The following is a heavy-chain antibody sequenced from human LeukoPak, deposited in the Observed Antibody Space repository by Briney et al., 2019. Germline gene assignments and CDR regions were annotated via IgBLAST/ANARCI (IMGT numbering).Heavy chain of an antibody. D-gene: IGHD3-22*01. CDR2: MNPNSGNT. CDR1: GYTFTSYD. J-gene: IGHJ4*02. Sequence: GAPVKVSCKASGYTFTSYDINWVRQATGQGLEWMGWMNPNSGNTGYAQKFQGRVTITRNTSISTAYMELSSLRSEDTAVYYCARGRAKLRGYYDMVDYWGQGTLVTVSS. V-gene: IGHV1-8*03. CDR3: ARGRAKLRGYYDMVDY.